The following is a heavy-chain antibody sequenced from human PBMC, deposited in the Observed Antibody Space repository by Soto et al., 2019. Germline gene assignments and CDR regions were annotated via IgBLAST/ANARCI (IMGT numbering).Heavy chain of an antibody. J-gene: IGHJ5*02. V-gene: IGHV1-18*01. CDR1: GYTFTSYG. D-gene: IGHD3-10*01. CDR2: ISAYNGNT. Sequence: GASVKVSCKASGYTFTSYGISWVRQAPGQGLEWMGWISAYNGNTNYAQKLQGRVTMTTDTSTSTAYMELRSLRSDDTAVYYCARLLRWEEPDRDIISWFDPWGQGTLVTVSS. CDR3: ARLLRWEEPDRDIISWFDP.